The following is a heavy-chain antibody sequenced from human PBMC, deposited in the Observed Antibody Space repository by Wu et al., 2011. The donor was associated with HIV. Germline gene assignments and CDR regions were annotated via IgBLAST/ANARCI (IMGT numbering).Heavy chain of an antibody. J-gene: IGHJ4*01. V-gene: IGHV1-2*02. CDR2: INPNSGGT. D-gene: IGHD1-1*01. Sequence: QVQLVQSGAEVKKPGASVKVSCKASGYTFTGYYMHWVRQAPGQGLEWMGWINPNSGGTNYAQKFQGRVTMTRDTSISTAYMELRRLRSDDTALYYCARDDGKYKPSGHDFWGHGTLVTVSS. CDR3: ARDDGKYKPSGHDF. CDR1: GYTFTGYY.